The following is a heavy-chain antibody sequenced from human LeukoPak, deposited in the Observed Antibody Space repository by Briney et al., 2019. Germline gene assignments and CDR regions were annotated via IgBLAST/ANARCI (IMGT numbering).Heavy chain of an antibody. CDR3: ARGDSHY. CDR2: IYYSGST. Sequence: SETLSLTCTVSGGSISSYYWSWIRQPPGKGLEWIGYIYYSGSTNYNPSLKSRVTISVDTSKNQFSLKLSSVTAADTAVYYCARGDSHYWGQGTLVTVSS. J-gene: IGHJ4*02. CDR1: GGSISSYY. D-gene: IGHD2-15*01. V-gene: IGHV4-59*01.